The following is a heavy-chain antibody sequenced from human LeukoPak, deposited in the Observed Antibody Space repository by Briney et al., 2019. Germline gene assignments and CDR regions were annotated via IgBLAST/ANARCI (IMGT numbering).Heavy chain of an antibody. V-gene: IGHV1-2*02. Sequence: ASVKVSCKASGYTFTSYGISWVRQAPGQGLEWMGWINPNSGGTNYAQKFQGRVTMTRDTSISTAYMELSRLRSDDTAVYYCARDDARGDTWNWFDPWGQGTLVTVSS. CDR2: INPNSGGT. CDR3: ARDDARGDTWNWFDP. CDR1: GYTFTSYG. J-gene: IGHJ5*02. D-gene: IGHD2-21*02.